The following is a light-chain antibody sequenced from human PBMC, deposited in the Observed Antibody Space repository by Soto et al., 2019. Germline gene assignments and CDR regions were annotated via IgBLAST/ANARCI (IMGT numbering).Light chain of an antibody. Sequence: IVFTQSPGTLSLSPGERVTLSCRASQSVRGNNLVWYQQRPGQAPRLLISNAARRANGIPDRFRGSGSGTDFRLSLRRLEPEDSALYDCQQYGSSHSITFGQGTRLEIK. J-gene: IGKJ5*01. CDR3: QQYGSSHSIT. CDR1: QSVRGNN. CDR2: NAA. V-gene: IGKV3-20*01.